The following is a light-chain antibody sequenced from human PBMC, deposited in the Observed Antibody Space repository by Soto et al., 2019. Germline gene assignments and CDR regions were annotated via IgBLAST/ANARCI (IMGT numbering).Light chain of an antibody. CDR2: RNN. V-gene: IGLV1-47*01. J-gene: IGLJ2*01. CDR3: AAWDGSLRGVV. Sequence: QSVLTQPPSASGTPGQRVTISCSGSSSNIGSNYVYWYQQLPGTAPKVLIYRNNQRPSGVPDRFSGSKSGTSASLAISGFRSEDEADYYCAAWDGSLRGVVFGGGTKLTAL. CDR1: SSNIGSNY.